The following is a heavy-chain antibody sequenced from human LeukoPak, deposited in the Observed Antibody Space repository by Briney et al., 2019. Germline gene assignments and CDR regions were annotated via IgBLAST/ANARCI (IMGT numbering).Heavy chain of an antibody. CDR2: INPNSGGT. CDR3: ARTSMVRGVICYYYYMDV. CDR1: GYTFTGYY. Sequence: WASVKVSCKASGYTFTGYYMHWVRQAPGQGLEWMGWINPNSGGTNYAQKFQGRVTMTRDTSISTAYMELSRLRSDDTAVYYCARTSMVRGVICYYYYMDVWGKGTTVTVSS. D-gene: IGHD3-10*01. V-gene: IGHV1-2*02. J-gene: IGHJ6*03.